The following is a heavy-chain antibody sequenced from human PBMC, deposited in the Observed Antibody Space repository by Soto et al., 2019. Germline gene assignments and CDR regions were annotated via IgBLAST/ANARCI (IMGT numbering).Heavy chain of an antibody. CDR2: IYTSGST. Sequence: SETLSLTCTVSGGSISSYYWSWIRQPAGKGLEWIGRIYTSGSTNYNPSLKSRVTMSVDTSKNQFSLKLSSVTAADTAVYYCARDIPTPTGSSSFLWFDPWGQGTLVTVSS. D-gene: IGHD6-6*01. CDR1: GGSISSYY. V-gene: IGHV4-4*07. CDR3: ARDIPTPTGSSSFLWFDP. J-gene: IGHJ5*02.